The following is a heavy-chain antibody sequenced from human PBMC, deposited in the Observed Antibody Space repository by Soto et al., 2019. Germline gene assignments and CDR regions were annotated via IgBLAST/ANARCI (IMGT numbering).Heavy chain of an antibody. CDR3: TGDYVMDV. CDR1: GFTFRGDA. D-gene: IGHD3-10*02. V-gene: IGHV3-21*01. J-gene: IGHJ6*02. CDR2: ISTTSTYI. Sequence: PGGSLRLSCAASGFTFRGDAMNWVRQSPGKGLEWVSSISTTSTYIYYADSVKGRFTISRDNANNSLHLQMNDLRAEDTAVYYCTGDYVMDVWGQGTTVTVSS.